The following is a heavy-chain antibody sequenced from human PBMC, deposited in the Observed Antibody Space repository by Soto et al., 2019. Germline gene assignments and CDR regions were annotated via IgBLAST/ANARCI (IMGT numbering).Heavy chain of an antibody. V-gene: IGHV4-39*01. CDR3: ARSTIEPRLFMYPFDS. Sequence: SETLSLTCTVSGGSISSSSYYWVCIRQPPGKGLECVVTMYYDGSXHYXXSXNSLXXXXXXTXKXXXSXXLXSVXAADTAIYYCARSTIEPRLFMYPFDSWGQGALGTVX. J-gene: IGHJ4*02. CDR2: MYYDGSX. D-gene: IGHD6-6*01. CDR1: GGSISSSSYY.